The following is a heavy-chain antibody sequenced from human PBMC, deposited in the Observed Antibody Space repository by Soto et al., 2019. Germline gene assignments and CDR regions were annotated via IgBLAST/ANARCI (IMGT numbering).Heavy chain of an antibody. J-gene: IGHJ4*02. CDR3: TTECSGGSCNLAFGY. Sequence: EVQLVESGGGLVKPGGSLRLSCAASGFTFSNAWMSWVRQAPGKGLEWVGRIKSKTDGGTTDYAAPVKGRFTISRDDSKNTLYLQMNSLKTEDTAVYYCTTECSGGSCNLAFGYWGQGTLVTVSS. CDR1: GFTFSNAW. CDR2: IKSKTDGGTT. D-gene: IGHD2-15*01. V-gene: IGHV3-15*01.